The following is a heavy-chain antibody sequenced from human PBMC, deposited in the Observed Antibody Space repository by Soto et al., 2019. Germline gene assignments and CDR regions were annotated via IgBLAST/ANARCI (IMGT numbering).Heavy chain of an antibody. D-gene: IGHD4-17*01. V-gene: IGHV4-59*08. CDR3: ARRTTVFPYYYYGMDV. CDR1: GGSISSYY. Sequence: SETLSLTCTVSGGSISSYYWSWIRQPPGKGLEWIGYIYYSGSTNYNPSLKSRVTISVDTSKNQFSLKLSSVTAADTAVYYCARRTTVFPYYYYGMDVWGQGTTVTVSS. J-gene: IGHJ6*02. CDR2: IYYSGST.